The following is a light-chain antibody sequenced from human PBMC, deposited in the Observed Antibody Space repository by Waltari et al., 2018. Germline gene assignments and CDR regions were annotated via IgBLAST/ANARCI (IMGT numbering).Light chain of an antibody. CDR1: DSDVGSYNR. Sequence: QSALTQPPSVSGSPGQSVTISCTGTDSDVGSYNRVSWYQHPPGTAPKLMIYEVTNRPSGVPDRFSGSKSGNTASLTISGLQAEDEGDYYCSSYISSTTLLFGGGTKLTVL. V-gene: IGLV2-18*02. CDR3: SSYISSTTLL. CDR2: EVT. J-gene: IGLJ2*01.